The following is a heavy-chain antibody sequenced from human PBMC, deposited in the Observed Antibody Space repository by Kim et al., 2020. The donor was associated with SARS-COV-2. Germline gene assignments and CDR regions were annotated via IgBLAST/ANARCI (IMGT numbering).Heavy chain of an antibody. Sequence: GGSLRLSCTASGFTFGDYAMSWFRQAPGKGLEWVGFIRSKAYGGTTEYAASVKGRFTISRDDSKSIAYLQMNILKTEDTAVYYCTREVDIVATISSFDYWGQGTLVTVSS. D-gene: IGHD5-12*01. V-gene: IGHV3-49*03. CDR2: IRSKAYGGTT. J-gene: IGHJ4*02. CDR1: GFTFGDYA. CDR3: TREVDIVATISSFDY.